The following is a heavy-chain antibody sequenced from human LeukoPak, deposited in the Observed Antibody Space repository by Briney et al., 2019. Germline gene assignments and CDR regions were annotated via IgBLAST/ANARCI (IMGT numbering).Heavy chain of an antibody. CDR3: VRGGTYCDSSCKGADY. Sequence: GGSLRLSCAASGFTFISYSMNWVRQAPGKGLEWVSAIDPSTTRIYYAAPVRGRFTISRDNAKNSLDLQMDSLRVEDTAVYYCVRGGTYCDSSCKGADYWGQGTLVAVSS. V-gene: IGHV3-21*01. J-gene: IGHJ4*02. CDR1: GFTFISYS. D-gene: IGHD2/OR15-2a*01. CDR2: IDPSTTRI.